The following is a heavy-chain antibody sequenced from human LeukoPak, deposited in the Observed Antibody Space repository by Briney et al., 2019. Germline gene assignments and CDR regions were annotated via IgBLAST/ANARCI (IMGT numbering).Heavy chain of an antibody. CDR3: ARASVGGYCSSTSCHMGYYYYYMDV. CDR1: GGSISSGSYY. D-gene: IGHD2-2*01. J-gene: IGHJ6*03. Sequence: SETLSLTCTVSGGSISSGSYYWSWIRQPAGKGLEWIGRIYTSGSTNYNPSLKSRVTISVDTSKNQFSLKLSSVTAADTAVYCCARASVGGYCSSTSCHMGYYYYYMDVWGKGTTVTVSS. V-gene: IGHV4-61*02. CDR2: IYTSGST.